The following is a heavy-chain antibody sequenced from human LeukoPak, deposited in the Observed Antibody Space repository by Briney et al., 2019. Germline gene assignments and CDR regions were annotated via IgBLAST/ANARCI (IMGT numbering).Heavy chain of an antibody. J-gene: IGHJ3*02. D-gene: IGHD4-17*01. Sequence: GGSLRLSCAASGFTFSSYAMHWVRQAPGKGLEWVAVISYDGSNKYYADSVKGRFTISRDNSKNTLYLQMNSLRAEDAAVYYCAKDPTPTDAFDIWGQGTMVTISS. V-gene: IGHV3-30-3*01. CDR1: GFTFSSYA. CDR3: AKDPTPTDAFDI. CDR2: ISYDGSNK.